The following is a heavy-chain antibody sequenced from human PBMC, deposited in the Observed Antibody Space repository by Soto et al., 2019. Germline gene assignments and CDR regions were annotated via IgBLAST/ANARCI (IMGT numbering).Heavy chain of an antibody. CDR2: ISGSGGST. V-gene: IGHV3-23*01. Sequence: VQLLESGGGLVQPGGSQRLSCAASGFTFSNYAMSWVRQAPGKGLEWVSGISGSGGSTYYADSVKGRFTISSDNSKNTLYLQMSSLGAEETAVYYCAKGGWFESQSNTWYYFDYWGQGTLVTVSS. J-gene: IGHJ4*02. D-gene: IGHD2-15*01. CDR3: AKGGWFESQSNTWYYFDY. CDR1: GFTFSNYA.